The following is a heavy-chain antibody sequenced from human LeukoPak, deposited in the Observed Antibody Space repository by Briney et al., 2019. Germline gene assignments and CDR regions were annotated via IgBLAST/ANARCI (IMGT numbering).Heavy chain of an antibody. CDR3: AKGTSWMSPYYYMDV. D-gene: IGHD2-2*01. CDR2: IGSSGNT. V-gene: IGHV3-23*01. J-gene: IGHJ6*03. Sequence: PGGSLRLSCAASGFTFSSYALTWVRQAPGKGLEWVSAIGSSGNTFYADSVKGRFTISRDNSKSTLYLQMNSLRAEDTALYYCAKGTSWMSPYYYMDVWGTGTTVTVSS. CDR1: GFTFSSYA.